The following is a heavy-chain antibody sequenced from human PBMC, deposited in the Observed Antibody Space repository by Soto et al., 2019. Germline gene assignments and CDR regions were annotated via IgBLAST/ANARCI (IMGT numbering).Heavy chain of an antibody. D-gene: IGHD6-13*01. CDR2: IIPIFGTA. CDR3: ASSSSWVNPYYYYYGMDV. Sequence: SVKVSCKASGGTFSSYAISWVRQAPGQGLEWMGGIIPIFGTANYAQKFQGRVTITADESTSTAYMELSSLRSEDTAVYYCASSSSWVNPYYYYYGMDVWGQGTTVTVSS. CDR1: GGTFSSYA. V-gene: IGHV1-69*13. J-gene: IGHJ6*02.